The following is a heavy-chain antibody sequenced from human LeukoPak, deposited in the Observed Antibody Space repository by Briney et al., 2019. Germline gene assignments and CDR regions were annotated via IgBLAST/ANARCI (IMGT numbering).Heavy chain of an antibody. D-gene: IGHD1-1*01. CDR2: ISGSGGST. CDR3: ARGRGTPDY. Sequence: GGSLRLSCAASGFTFSSYAMSWVRQAPGKGLEWVSAISGSGGSTYYADSVKGRFTISRYNAANSLFLQMDRLRAEDTGVYYCARGRGTPDYWGQGTVVSVSS. CDR1: GFTFSSYA. V-gene: IGHV3-23*01. J-gene: IGHJ4*02.